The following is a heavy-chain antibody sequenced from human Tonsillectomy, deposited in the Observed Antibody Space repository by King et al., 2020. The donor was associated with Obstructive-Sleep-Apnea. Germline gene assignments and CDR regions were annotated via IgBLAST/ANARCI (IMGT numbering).Heavy chain of an antibody. CDR3: ARSDVTGYGGVDI. CDR1: GYSISSSNW. J-gene: IGHJ3*02. Sequence: QLQESGPGLVKPSDTLSLTCAVSGYSISSSNWWGWIRQPPGKGLEWIGYIYYSGTTYYNPSLRSRVTLSVDTSKNQFSLKLSSVTAVDTAVYYCARSDVTGYGGVDICGQGTMVTVSS. V-gene: IGHV4-28*01. CDR2: IYYSGTT. D-gene: IGHD5-12*01.